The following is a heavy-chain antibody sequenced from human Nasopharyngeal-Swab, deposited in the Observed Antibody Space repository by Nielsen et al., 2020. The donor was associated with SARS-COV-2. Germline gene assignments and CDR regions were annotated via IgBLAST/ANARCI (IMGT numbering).Heavy chain of an antibody. CDR3: ATRPSLSLPQFQWELLFY. J-gene: IGHJ4*02. CDR1: GYTFTSYD. CDR2: MNPNSGNT. V-gene: IGHV1-8*01. D-gene: IGHD1-26*01. Sequence: ASVKVSCKASGYTFTSYDINWVRQATGQGLEWMGWMNPNSGNTGYAQKFQGRVTMTEDTSTDTAYMELSSLRSEDTAVYYCATRPSLSLPQFQWELLFYWGQGTLVTVSS.